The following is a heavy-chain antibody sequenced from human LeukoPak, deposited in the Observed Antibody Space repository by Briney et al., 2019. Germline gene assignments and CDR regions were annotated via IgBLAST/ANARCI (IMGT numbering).Heavy chain of an antibody. D-gene: IGHD5-12*01. CDR2: IWYDGSNK. CDR3: ARDGPATIPFDY. Sequence: GSLRLSCAASGFTFSSYGMHWVRQAPGKGLEWVAVIWYDGSNKYYADSVKGRFTISRDNSKNTLYLQMNSLRAEDTAVYYCARDGPATIPFDYWGQGTLVTVSS. V-gene: IGHV3-33*01. CDR1: GFTFSSYG. J-gene: IGHJ4*02.